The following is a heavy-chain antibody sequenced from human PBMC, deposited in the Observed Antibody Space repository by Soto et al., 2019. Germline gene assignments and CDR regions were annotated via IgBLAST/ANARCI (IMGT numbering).Heavy chain of an antibody. CDR2: IYWDDDK. V-gene: IGHV2-5*02. J-gene: IGHJ4*02. CDR3: AHSKYSRSSFDY. CDR1: GFSLSTSDVG. Sequence: SGPTLVNPTQTLTLACTFSGFSLSTSDVGVGWIRQPPGKALEWLAIIYWDDDKRYSPSLKSRLTITKDTSKNQVVLTVTNMDPVDTATYYCAHSKYSRSSFDYWGQGTLVTVSS. D-gene: IGHD6-6*01.